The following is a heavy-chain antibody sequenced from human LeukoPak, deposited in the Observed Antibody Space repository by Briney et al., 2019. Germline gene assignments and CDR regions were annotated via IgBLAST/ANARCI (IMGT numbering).Heavy chain of an antibody. CDR3: ARGRRVAAAGTVGYFDY. D-gene: IGHD6-13*01. Sequence: PSETLSLTCTVSGASINSDYWTWVRQVAGKGLEWIGRNFASGSTNYNPYLRSRITMSVDTSKNQFSLKLSSVTAADTAVYYCARGRRVAAAGTVGYFDYWGQGTLVTVSS. J-gene: IGHJ4*02. CDR1: GASINSDY. CDR2: NFASGST. V-gene: IGHV4-4*07.